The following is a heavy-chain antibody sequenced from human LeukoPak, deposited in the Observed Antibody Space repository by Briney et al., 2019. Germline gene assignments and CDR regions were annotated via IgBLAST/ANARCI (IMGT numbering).Heavy chain of an antibody. CDR1: GFTFSNYA. CDR2: ITGGGSGI. CDR3: AKWGDYDVLTGYYVSEY. Sequence: GASVRLYCAASGFTFSNYAMSWVRHAPRKGLEWVSAITGGGSGIYYADSMKSRFTISRDNSKNTLYLQINGLRAEDTAVYYCAKWGDYDVLTGYYVSEYWGQGTLVTVSS. J-gene: IGHJ4*02. V-gene: IGHV3-23*01. D-gene: IGHD3-9*01.